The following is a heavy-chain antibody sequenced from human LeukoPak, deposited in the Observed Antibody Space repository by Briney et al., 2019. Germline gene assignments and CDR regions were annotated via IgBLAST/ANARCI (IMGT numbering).Heavy chain of an antibody. D-gene: IGHD4-17*01. V-gene: IGHV1-18*01. CDR2: ISAYNGNT. J-gene: IGHJ4*02. CDR3: ARAPSVSTVTDYFDY. Sequence: ASVKVSCKASGYTFTSYGISWVRQAPGQGLEWMGWISAYNGNTNYAQNLQGRVTMTTDTSTSTAYMELRSLRSDDTAVYYCARAPSVSTVTDYFDYWGQGTLVTVSS. CDR1: GYTFTSYG.